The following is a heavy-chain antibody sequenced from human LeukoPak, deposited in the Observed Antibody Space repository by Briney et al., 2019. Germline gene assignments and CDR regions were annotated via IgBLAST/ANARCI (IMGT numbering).Heavy chain of an antibody. V-gene: IGHV4-34*01. J-gene: IGHJ4*02. D-gene: IGHD3-3*01. CDR3: ARGISPYYDFWSDYYTGIDYFDY. Sequence: SETLSLTCAVYGGSFSGYYWSWIRQPPGKGLEWIGEINHSGSTNYNPSLKSRVTISVDTSKNQSSLKLSSVTAADTAVYYCARGISPYYDFWSDYYTGIDYFDYWGQGTLVTVSS. CDR2: INHSGST. CDR1: GGSFSGYY.